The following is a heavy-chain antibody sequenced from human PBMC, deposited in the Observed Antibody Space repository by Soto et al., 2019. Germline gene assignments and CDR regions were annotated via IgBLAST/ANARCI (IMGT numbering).Heavy chain of an antibody. V-gene: IGHV3-20*01. CDR1: GFTFDDYG. D-gene: IGHD3-10*01. CDR3: AKFWPAARDITMVRGDYYMDV. Sequence: PGGSLRLSCAASGFTFDDYGMSWVRQAPGKGLEWVSGINWNGGSTGYADSVKGRFTTSRDNAKNSLYLQMNSLRAEDTALYHCAKFWPAARDITMVRGDYYMDVWGKGTTVTVSS. J-gene: IGHJ6*03. CDR2: INWNGGST.